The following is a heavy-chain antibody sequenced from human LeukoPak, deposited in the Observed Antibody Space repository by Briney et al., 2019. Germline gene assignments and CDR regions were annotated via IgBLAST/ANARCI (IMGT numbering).Heavy chain of an antibody. CDR2: ISSDVSVK. CDR1: GFTFSSYS. Sequence: GGLKILSCAASGFTFSSYSMHWVRQAPGKGLEWVAVISSDVSVKYYADSVKGRFTISRDNSKNTLYLQMNSLRPEDTAVYFCARAIVVVVSVIDSWGQGTLVTVSS. D-gene: IGHD2-15*01. J-gene: IGHJ4*02. V-gene: IGHV3-30-3*01. CDR3: ARAIVVVVSVIDS.